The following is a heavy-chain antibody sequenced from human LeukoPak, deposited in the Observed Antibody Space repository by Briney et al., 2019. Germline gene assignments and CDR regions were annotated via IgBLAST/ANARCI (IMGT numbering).Heavy chain of an antibody. Sequence: PGGSLRLSCAASGFTFSSYAMSWVRQAPGKGLEWVSAISGSGGSTYYADSVKGRFTISRDNSKNTLYLQMNSLRAEDTAVYYCAKEGQLLLRMSVWFDPWGQGTLVTVSS. CDR3: AKEGQLLLRMSVWFDP. D-gene: IGHD2-15*01. CDR1: GFTFSSYA. V-gene: IGHV3-23*01. CDR2: ISGSGGST. J-gene: IGHJ5*02.